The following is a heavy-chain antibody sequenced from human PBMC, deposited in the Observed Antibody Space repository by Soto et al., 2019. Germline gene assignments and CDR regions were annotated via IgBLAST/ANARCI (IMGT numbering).Heavy chain of an antibody. D-gene: IGHD3-10*01. J-gene: IGHJ3*02. CDR1: GFTFSSYG. CDR2: ISYDGSNK. V-gene: IGHV3-30*18. CDR3: AKDRVHGSWHGAFDI. Sequence: QVQLVESGGGVVQPGRSLRLSCAASGFTFSSYGMHWVRQAPGKGLEWVAVISYDGSNKYYADSVKGRFTISRDNSKNTLYLQMNSLRAEDTAVYYCAKDRVHGSWHGAFDIWGQGTMVTVSS.